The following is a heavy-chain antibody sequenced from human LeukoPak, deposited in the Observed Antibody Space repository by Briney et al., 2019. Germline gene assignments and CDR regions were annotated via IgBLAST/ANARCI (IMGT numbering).Heavy chain of an antibody. CDR1: GYTFTSYG. CDR2: ISAHNGNT. Sequence: ASVKVSCKASGYTFTSYGISWVRQAPGQGLEWMGWISAHNGNTNYAQKLQGRVTMTTDTSTSTAYMELRSLRSDDTAVYYCARVVYCSSTSCYTTYYMDVWGKGTTVTVSS. J-gene: IGHJ6*03. CDR3: ARVVYCSSTSCYTTYYMDV. V-gene: IGHV1-18*01. D-gene: IGHD2-2*02.